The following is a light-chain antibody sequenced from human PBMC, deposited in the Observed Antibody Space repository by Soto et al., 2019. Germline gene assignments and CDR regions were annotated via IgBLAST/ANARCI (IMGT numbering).Light chain of an antibody. CDR1: QSVSGN. J-gene: IGKJ4*01. V-gene: IGKV3-15*01. CDR3: QQYKNCSPFT. CDR2: GAS. Sequence: EIVMTQSPATLSVSPGERATLSCRASQSVSGNLAWYQQKPGQAPRLLIYGASTSCTGIPSRFSGSWSGTEFTLTIGSPQSEDCAVFYRQQYKNCSPFTVGGGIKVEIK.